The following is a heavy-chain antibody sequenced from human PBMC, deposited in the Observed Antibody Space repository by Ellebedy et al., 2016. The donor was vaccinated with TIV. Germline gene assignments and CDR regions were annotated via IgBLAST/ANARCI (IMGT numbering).Heavy chain of an antibody. J-gene: IGHJ4*02. CDR1: GGSMSSYY. CDR2: IYYSGST. V-gene: IGHV4-59*01. CDR3: AREGGTTTARYDS. D-gene: IGHD4-17*01. Sequence: MPSETLSLTCTVSGGSMSSYYWSWIRQSPGKGLEWIGYIYYSGSTNYNPSLESRVTISVDTSKNQFSLKLSSVTAADTAVYYCAREGGTTTARYDSWGQGTLVTVSS.